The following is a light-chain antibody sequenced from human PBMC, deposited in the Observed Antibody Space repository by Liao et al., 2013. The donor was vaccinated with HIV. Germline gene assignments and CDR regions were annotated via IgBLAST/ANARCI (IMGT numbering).Light chain of an antibody. CDR2: KDS. V-gene: IGLV3-27*01. J-gene: IGLJ1*01. CDR3: QAWDSSAGGV. Sequence: SYELTQPSSVSVSPGQTAKITCSGDVLAKKYARWFQQKPGQAPVLVIHKDSERRSGIPERFSGSSSGTTVTLTINGAQVEDEADYYCQAWDSSAGGVFGAGTKVTVL. CDR1: VLAKKY.